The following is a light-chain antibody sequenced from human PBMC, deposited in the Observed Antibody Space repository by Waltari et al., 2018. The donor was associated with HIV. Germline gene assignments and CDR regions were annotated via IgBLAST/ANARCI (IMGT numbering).Light chain of an antibody. Sequence: QSVLTQPPSASGTPGQRVTISCSGSSSNIGSNYVYWYQQLPGTAPKLLIYKNNQRPSVVPDRFSGSKSGTSASLAISGLRSEDEADYYCAAWDATVWVFGGGTKLTVL. CDR2: KNN. CDR1: SSNIGSNY. V-gene: IGLV1-47*01. CDR3: AAWDATVWV. J-gene: IGLJ3*02.